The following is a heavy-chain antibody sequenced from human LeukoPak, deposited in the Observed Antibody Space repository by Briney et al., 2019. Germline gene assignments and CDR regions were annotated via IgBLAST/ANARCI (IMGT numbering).Heavy chain of an antibody. Sequence: PSETLSLTCAVSGGSISSGNWWSWVRQPPGKGLEWIGEVYLTGSSNYNPSLKSRVTTSVDKSKSQFSLKLSSVTAADTAVYYCARGGTTVAGTFWFDPWGQGTLVTVSS. CDR2: VYLTGSS. D-gene: IGHD6-19*01. CDR1: GGSISSGNW. CDR3: ARGGTTVAGTFWFDP. J-gene: IGHJ5*02. V-gene: IGHV4-4*02.